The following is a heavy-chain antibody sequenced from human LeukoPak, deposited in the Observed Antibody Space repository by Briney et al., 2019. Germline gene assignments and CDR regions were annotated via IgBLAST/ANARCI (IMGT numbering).Heavy chain of an antibody. CDR3: AREYDYGDYNDAFDI. CDR2: ISSSSSTI. CDR1: GFTFSSYS. J-gene: IGHJ3*02. Sequence: GGSLRLSCAASGFTFSSYSMNWVRQAPGKGLEWVSYISSSSSTIYYAGSVKGRFTISRDNAKNSLYLQMNSLRAEDTAVYYCAREYDYGDYNDAFDIWGQGTMVTVSS. D-gene: IGHD4-17*01. V-gene: IGHV3-48*01.